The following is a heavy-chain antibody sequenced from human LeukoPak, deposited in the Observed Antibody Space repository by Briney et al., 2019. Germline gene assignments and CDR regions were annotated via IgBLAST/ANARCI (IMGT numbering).Heavy chain of an antibody. J-gene: IGHJ3*02. CDR2: IYYSGST. CDR1: GGSFSSYY. V-gene: IGHV4-59*01. D-gene: IGHD5-12*01. CDR3: ARVNWSGYDFRGAFDI. Sequence: MTSETLSLTCAVYGGSFSSYYWSWIRQPPGKGLEWIGYIYYSGSTNYNPSLKSRVTISVDTSKKQFSLKLSSVTAADTAVYYCARVNWSGYDFRGAFDIWGQGKTVTVSS.